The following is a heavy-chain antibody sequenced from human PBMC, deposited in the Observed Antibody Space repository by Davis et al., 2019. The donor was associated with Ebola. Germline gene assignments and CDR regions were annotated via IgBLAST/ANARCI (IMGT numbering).Heavy chain of an antibody. CDR3: AKGRCSSTSCYLHYYYGMDV. CDR2: INPNSGGT. D-gene: IGHD2-2*01. CDR1: GYTFTGYY. V-gene: IGHV1-2*04. J-gene: IGHJ6*02. Sequence: VKVSCKASGYTFTGYYMHWVRQAPGQGLEWMGWINPNSGGTNYAQKFQGWVTMTRDTSISTAYMELSRLRSDDTAVYYCAKGRCSSTSCYLHYYYGMDVWGQGTTVTVSS.